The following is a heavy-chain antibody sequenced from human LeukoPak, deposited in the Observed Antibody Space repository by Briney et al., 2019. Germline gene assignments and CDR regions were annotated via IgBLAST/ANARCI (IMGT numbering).Heavy chain of an antibody. CDR1: GFTFSSYA. CDR2: ISYDGSNK. V-gene: IGHV3-30*04. Sequence: GGSLRLSCAASGFTFSSYAMHWVRRAPGKGLEWVAVISYDGSNKYYADSVKGRFTISRDNSKNTLYLQMNSLRAEDTAVYYCARDGHSSSWYDVYFDYWGQGTLVTVSS. J-gene: IGHJ4*02. CDR3: ARDGHSSSWYDVYFDY. D-gene: IGHD6-13*01.